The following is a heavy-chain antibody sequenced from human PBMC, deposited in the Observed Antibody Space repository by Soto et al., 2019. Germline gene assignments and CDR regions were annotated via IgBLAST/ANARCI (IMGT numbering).Heavy chain of an antibody. CDR3: TTAIHCSRDACPAAE. CDR2: IGPDPSNT. Sequence: EVQLLESGGGLVQPGGSLRLSCTTSGFTFSTTGMLWLRQPPGKGLEWVSAIGPDPSNTKYTDSVKGRFTISRDNSKNTVFLQMTSLGAEDTALYYCTTAIHCSRDACPAAEWGQGTLITVSS. V-gene: IGHV3-23*01. J-gene: IGHJ4*02. D-gene: IGHD2-2*01. CDR1: GFTFSTTG.